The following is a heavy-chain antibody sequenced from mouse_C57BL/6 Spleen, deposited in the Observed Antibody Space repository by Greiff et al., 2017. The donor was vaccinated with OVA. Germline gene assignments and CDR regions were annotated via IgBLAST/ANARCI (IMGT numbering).Heavy chain of an antibody. J-gene: IGHJ1*03. Sequence: QVQMQQSGAELAKPGASVKLSCKASGYTFTSYWMHWVKQRPGQGLEWIGYINPSSGYTKYNQKFKDKATLTADKSSSTAYMQLSSLTYEDSAVYYCAKGFSTMITGWYFDVWGTGTTVTVSS. V-gene: IGHV1-7*01. CDR3: AKGFSTMITGWYFDV. CDR1: GYTFTSYW. D-gene: IGHD2-4*01. CDR2: INPSSGYT.